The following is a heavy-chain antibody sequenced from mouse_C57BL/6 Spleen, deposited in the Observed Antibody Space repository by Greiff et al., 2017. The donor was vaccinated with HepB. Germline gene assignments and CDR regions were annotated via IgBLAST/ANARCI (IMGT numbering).Heavy chain of an antibody. D-gene: IGHD1-1*01. CDR3: ARCYEGYFDY. CDR2: ISNLAYSI. CDR1: GFTFSDYG. V-gene: IGHV5-15*04. Sequence: EVKLMESGGGLVQPGGSLKLSCAASGFTFSDYGMAWVRQAPRKGPEWVAFISNLAYSIYYADTVTGRFTISRENATNTLYLEMSSLRAEDTAMYYCARCYEGYFDYWGQGTTLTVSS. J-gene: IGHJ2*01.